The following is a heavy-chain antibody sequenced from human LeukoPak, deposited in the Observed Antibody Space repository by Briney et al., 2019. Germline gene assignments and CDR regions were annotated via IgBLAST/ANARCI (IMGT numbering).Heavy chain of an antibody. CDR1: GYTFSGYY. J-gene: IGHJ4*02. CDR3: ARGRGWLRLDF. Sequence: ASVKVSCKASGYTFSGYYIHWVRQAPGQGLEWMGWIDDSGNTYYARNFQGRVTMTRDTSISTSYMDLSSLTSDDTAIYHCARGRGWLRLDFWGQGTLVTVSS. V-gene: IGHV1-2*02. CDR2: IDDSGNT. D-gene: IGHD5-12*01.